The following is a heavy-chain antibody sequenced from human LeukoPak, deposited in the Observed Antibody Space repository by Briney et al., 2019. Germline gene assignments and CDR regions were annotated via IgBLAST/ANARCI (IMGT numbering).Heavy chain of an antibody. Sequence: GGSLRLSCAASGFTFSSYAMNWVRQAPGKGLEWVSQISGNGGATWYAGFARDRFTISRDNSKKTLYLQMSGLRVEDTAMYYCVKDPRDTYGTNWFVSWGQGTLLIVSS. CDR2: ISGNGGAT. V-gene: IGHV3-23*01. CDR1: GFTFSSYA. CDR3: VKDPRDTYGTNWFVS. J-gene: IGHJ5*01. D-gene: IGHD2-21*01.